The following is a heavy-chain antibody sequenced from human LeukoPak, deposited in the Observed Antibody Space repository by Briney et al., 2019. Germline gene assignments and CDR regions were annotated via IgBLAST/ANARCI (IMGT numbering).Heavy chain of an antibody. D-gene: IGHD6-13*01. CDR3: TRRPMAGYSSSWTDY. V-gene: IGHV3-73*01. J-gene: IGHJ4*02. CDR2: IRSKANSYAT. Sequence: GASVKVSCKASGGTFSSYAMHWVRQASGKGLEWVGRIRSKANSYATAYAASVKGRFTISRDDSKNTAYLQMNSLKTEDTAVYYCTRRPMAGYSSSWTDYWGQGTLVTVSS. CDR1: GGTFSSYA.